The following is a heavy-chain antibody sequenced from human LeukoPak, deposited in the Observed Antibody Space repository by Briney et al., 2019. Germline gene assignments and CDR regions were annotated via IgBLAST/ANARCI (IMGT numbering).Heavy chain of an antibody. J-gene: IGHJ5*02. V-gene: IGHV4-39*01. Sequence: SETLSLTCTVSGGSISSSSYYWGWIRQPPGKGLERIGSIYYSGSTYYNPSLKSRVTISVDTSKNQFSLKLSSVTAADTAVYYCARGDYYGSNWFDPWGQGTLVTVSS. CDR1: GGSISSSSYY. CDR2: IYYSGST. CDR3: ARGDYYGSNWFDP. D-gene: IGHD3-10*01.